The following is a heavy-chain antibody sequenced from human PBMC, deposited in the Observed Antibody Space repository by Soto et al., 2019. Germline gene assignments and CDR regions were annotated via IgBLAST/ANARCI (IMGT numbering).Heavy chain of an antibody. V-gene: IGHV3-66*01. D-gene: IGHD3-22*01. Sequence: HPGGSLRLSFAASGLTVSSNYMSWVRQAPGKGLEWVSGIYAGGNTHYADSVEGRFTISRDNSNNMLYLQMNSLRAEDTAVYYCVREKVTMIVGFYYFDYWGQGT. J-gene: IGHJ4*02. CDR1: GLTVSSNY. CDR2: IYAGGNT. CDR3: VREKVTMIVGFYYFDY.